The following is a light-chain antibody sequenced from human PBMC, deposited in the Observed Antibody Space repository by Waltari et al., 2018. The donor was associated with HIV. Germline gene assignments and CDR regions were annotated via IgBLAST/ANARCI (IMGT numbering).Light chain of an antibody. CDR3: QQYGSPPQT. CDR1: QSVSSSS. V-gene: IGKV3-20*01. Sequence: IVLTQSPGTLSLSPGERATLSCRASQSVSSSSLAWYQQKPGQAPRLLIYGASSRATGIPDRFSGSGSGTDFTLTSSRLEHEDFVVYYCQQYGSPPQTFGQGTKLEIK. CDR2: GAS. J-gene: IGKJ2*01.